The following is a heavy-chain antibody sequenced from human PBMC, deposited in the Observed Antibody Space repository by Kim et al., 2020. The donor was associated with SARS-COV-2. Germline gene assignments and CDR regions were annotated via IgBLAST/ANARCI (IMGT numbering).Heavy chain of an antibody. CDR3: ARTFPPLRLEPEDY. V-gene: IGHV3-21*01. J-gene: IGHJ4*02. Sequence: AGSVKGRFTISRDNAKNSLYLQMDYLRAEDTAVYYCARTFPPLRLEPEDYWGQGTLVSVSS.